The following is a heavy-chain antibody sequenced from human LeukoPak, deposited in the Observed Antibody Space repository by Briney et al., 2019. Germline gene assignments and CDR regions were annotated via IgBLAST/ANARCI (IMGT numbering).Heavy chain of an antibody. J-gene: IGHJ4*02. CDR3: TTDAPLWIAVAGTAPDFDY. CDR2: ITTTSSYI. V-gene: IGHV3-21*01. D-gene: IGHD6-19*01. CDR1: GFTFSSYT. Sequence: GGSLRLSCAASGFTFSSYTMNWVRQAAGQGLEWVSSITTTSSYIYYADSVKGRFTISRDNAKSSLFLQMNSLRAEDTGVYYCTTDAPLWIAVAGTAPDFDYWGQGTLVTVSS.